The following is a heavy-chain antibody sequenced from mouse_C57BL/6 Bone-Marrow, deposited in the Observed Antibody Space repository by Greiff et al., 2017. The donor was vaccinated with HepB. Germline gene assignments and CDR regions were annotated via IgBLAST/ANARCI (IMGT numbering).Heavy chain of an antibody. CDR3: ARLYDGYYWAWFAY. CDR1: GYTFTSYG. Sequence: QVQLKESGAELARPGASVKLSCKASGYTFTSYGISWVKQRTGQGLEWIGEIYPRSGNTYYNEKFKGKATLTADKSYSTAYMELRSLTSEDSAVYFCARLYDGYYWAWFAYWGQGTLVTVSA. CDR2: IYPRSGNT. V-gene: IGHV1-81*01. J-gene: IGHJ3*01. D-gene: IGHD2-3*01.